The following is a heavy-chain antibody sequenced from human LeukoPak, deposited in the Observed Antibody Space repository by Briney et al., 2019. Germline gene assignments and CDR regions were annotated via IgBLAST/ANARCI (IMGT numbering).Heavy chain of an antibody. CDR2: ISSSSGTI. V-gene: IGHV3-48*01. CDR3: ARALGYSYGYAVDY. Sequence: PGGSLRLSCAASGFIFSNYNMIWVRQTPGKALEWLSYISSSSGTIYYADSVKGRFTISGDNAKNSLYLQMNSLRAEDTAVYYCARALGYSYGYAVDYWGQGTLVTVSS. CDR1: GFIFSNYN. J-gene: IGHJ4*02. D-gene: IGHD5-18*01.